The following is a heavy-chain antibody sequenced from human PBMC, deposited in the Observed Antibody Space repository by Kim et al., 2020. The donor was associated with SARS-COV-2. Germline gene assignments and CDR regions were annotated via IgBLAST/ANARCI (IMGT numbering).Heavy chain of an antibody. CDR3: ARDHRSCSTTTCYGEAVDY. V-gene: IGHV1-3*01. CDR2: INSGSGNP. Sequence: ASVKVSCKASGYIFTNYGIHWMRQAPGQRLEWMGWINSGSGNPKYSQIFQGRVTITRDTSATTAYMELRNLSSEDTAVYYCARDHRSCSTTTCYGEAVDYWGKGTLVTVSS. CDR1: GYIFTNYG. J-gene: IGHJ4*02. D-gene: IGHD1-26*01.